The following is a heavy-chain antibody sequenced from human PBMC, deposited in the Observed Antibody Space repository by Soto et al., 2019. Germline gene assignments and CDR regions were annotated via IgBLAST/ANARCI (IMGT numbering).Heavy chain of an antibody. CDR1: GGSISSYY. Sequence: SETLSLTCTVSGGSISSYYWSWIRQPPGKGLEWIGYIYYSGSTNYNPSLKSRVTISVDTSKNQFSLKLSSVTAADTAVYYCARAQLAPYYYYGMDVWGQGTTVIVSS. J-gene: IGHJ6*02. D-gene: IGHD6-13*01. CDR3: ARAQLAPYYYYGMDV. V-gene: IGHV4-59*01. CDR2: IYYSGST.